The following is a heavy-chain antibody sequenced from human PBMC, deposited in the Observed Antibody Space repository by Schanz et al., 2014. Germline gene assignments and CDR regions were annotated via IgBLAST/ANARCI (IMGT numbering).Heavy chain of an antibody. Sequence: QVQLVESGGGVVQPGGSLRLSCAASGFTFSSYAMHWVRQAPGKGLEWVGVISSDGNQQYYVDSVRGRFTMSRDNSKNTVYLRMNGPRIEDTAVYYCAKELNRRGGQTNFYYYYGMDVWGQGTTVTVSS. CDR1: GFTFSSYA. V-gene: IGHV3-30*04. D-gene: IGHD5-12*01. J-gene: IGHJ6*02. CDR3: AKELNRRGGQTNFYYYYGMDV. CDR2: ISSDGNQQ.